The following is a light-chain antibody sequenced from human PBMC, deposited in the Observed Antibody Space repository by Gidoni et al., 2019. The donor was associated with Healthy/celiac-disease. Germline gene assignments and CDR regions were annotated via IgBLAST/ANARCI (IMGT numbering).Light chain of an antibody. CDR2: KAS. Sequence: DIQMTQSLSTLSASVGDRVTITCRASQSISSWLAWYQQKPGKAPKLLIYKASSLESGVPSRFSGSGSGTEFTLTISSLQPDDFATYYCQQYNSYHMCSFGQGTKLEIK. CDR3: QQYNSYHMCS. V-gene: IGKV1-5*03. CDR1: QSISSW. J-gene: IGKJ2*04.